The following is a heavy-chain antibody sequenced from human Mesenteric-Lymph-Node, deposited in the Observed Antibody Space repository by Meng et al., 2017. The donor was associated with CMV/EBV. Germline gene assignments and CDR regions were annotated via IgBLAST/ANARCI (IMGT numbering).Heavy chain of an antibody. CDR2: IYSGGST. D-gene: IGHD6-13*01. Sequence: GGSLRLSCPASGFTVSSNYMSRARQAPGKGLEWISVIYSGGSTYYSDTVKGRFTISRNNSKNTLYLQMNSLRAEDTAVYYCARDLGSSLYYFDYWGQGTLVTVSS. CDR1: GFTVSSNY. CDR3: ARDLGSSLYYFDY. J-gene: IGHJ4*02. V-gene: IGHV3-66*02.